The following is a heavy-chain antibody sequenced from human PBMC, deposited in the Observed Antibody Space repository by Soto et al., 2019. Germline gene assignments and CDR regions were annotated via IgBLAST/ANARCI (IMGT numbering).Heavy chain of an antibody. J-gene: IGHJ6*02. D-gene: IGHD6-13*01. CDR3: ARRGYSSSWYYYYYYGMDV. V-gene: IGHV1-46*01. Sequence: ASVKVSCKASGYTFTSYYMHWVRQAPGQGLEWMGIINPSSGNTGYTQKFQGRVTMTRNTSISTAYMELSSLRSEDTAVYYCARRGYSSSWYYYYYYGMDVWGQGTTVTVSS. CDR2: INPSSGNT. CDR1: GYTFTSYY.